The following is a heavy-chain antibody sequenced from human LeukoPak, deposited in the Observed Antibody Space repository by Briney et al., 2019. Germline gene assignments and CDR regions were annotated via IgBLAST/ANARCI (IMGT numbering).Heavy chain of an antibody. D-gene: IGHD3-10*01. CDR1: GGSISSSSYY. Sequence: PSETLSLTCTVSGGSISSSSYYWGWIRQPAGKGLEWIGRIYTSGSTNYNPSLKSRVTMSVDTSKNQFSLKLSSVTAADTAVYYCARVSITMVRGVRQYFDYWGQGTLVTVSS. J-gene: IGHJ4*02. CDR3: ARVSITMVRGVRQYFDY. CDR2: IYTSGST. V-gene: IGHV4-61*02.